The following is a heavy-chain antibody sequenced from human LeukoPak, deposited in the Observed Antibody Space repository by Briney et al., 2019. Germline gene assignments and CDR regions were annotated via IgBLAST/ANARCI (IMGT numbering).Heavy chain of an antibody. CDR1: GGTFSSYA. CDR2: IIPIFGTA. D-gene: IGHD6-13*01. J-gene: IGHJ3*02. CDR3: ARVHSRHAFDI. V-gene: IGHV1-69*13. Sequence: EASVKVSCKASGGTFSSYAISWVRQAPGQGLEWMGGIIPIFGTANYAQKFQGRVTITADESTSTAYMELSSLRSEDTAVYYCARVHSRHAFDIWGQGTMVTVSS.